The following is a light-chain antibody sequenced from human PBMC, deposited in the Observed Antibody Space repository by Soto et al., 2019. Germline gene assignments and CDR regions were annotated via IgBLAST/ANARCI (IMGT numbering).Light chain of an antibody. J-gene: IGLJ2*01. CDR3: QVWNSSSDHVV. V-gene: IGLV3-21*04. Sequence: SYELTQPPSVSVAPGKTARITCGGNNIGSKSVHWYQQKPGLAPVLVIYYDSDRPSGMPERFSGSKSGNTATLTISRVEAGDEADYYCQVWNSSSDHVVFGGGTQLTVL. CDR2: YDS. CDR1: NIGSKS.